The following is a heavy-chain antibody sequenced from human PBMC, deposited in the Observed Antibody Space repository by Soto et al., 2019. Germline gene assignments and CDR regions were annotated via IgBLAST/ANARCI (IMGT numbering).Heavy chain of an antibody. J-gene: IGHJ6*02. D-gene: IGHD1-7*01. CDR1: GGSFSSYA. CDR2: IIPIFGTA. Sequence: XSVKVASTASGGSFSSYAIIWVRQAPGQGLEWMGGIIPIFGTANYAQKFQCRVTITADESTSTAYMELSSLRSEDTAVYYCAIALYRTGTKAGEYYYYYGMDVWGQGTTVTVSS. CDR3: AIALYRTGTKAGEYYYYYGMDV. V-gene: IGHV1-69*01.